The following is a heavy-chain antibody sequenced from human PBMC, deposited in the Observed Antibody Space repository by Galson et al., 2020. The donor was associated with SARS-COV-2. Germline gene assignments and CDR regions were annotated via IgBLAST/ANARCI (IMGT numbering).Heavy chain of an antibody. Sequence: SETLSLTCAVYGGSFSGYSWSWIRQPPGEGLEWIGEINHSGSTNYNPSPKSRVSISVHASKRQFSLTLTSVTATDTALYYCAGGLTTAGGFTGFAYWGLGTLVTVSS. CDR1: GGSFSGYS. V-gene: IGHV4-34*01. CDR3: AGGLTTAGGFTGFAY. CDR2: INHSGST. D-gene: IGHD6-13*01. J-gene: IGHJ4*02.